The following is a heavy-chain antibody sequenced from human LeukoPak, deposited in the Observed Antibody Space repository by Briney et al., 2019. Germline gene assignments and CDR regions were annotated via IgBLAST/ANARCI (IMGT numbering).Heavy chain of an antibody. CDR2: IYYSGST. J-gene: IGHJ4*02. CDR3: ASYYDFWSGSTPLDY. CDR1: GRSISSSSYY. V-gene: IGHV4-39*01. Sequence: PSETLSLTCTVSGRSISSSSYYWGWLRQPPGKGLEWIGSIYYSGSTYYNPSLKSRVTISVDTSKNQFSLKLSSVTAADTAVYYCASYYDFWSGSTPLDYWGQGALVTVSS. D-gene: IGHD3-3*01.